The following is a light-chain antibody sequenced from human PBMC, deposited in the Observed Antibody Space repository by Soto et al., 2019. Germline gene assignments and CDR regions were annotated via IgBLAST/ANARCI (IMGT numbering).Light chain of an antibody. CDR3: QHYGNSPT. CDR2: GAS. Sequence: EIVLTQSPGTLSLSPGDGATLSCRASQSVSSGYLAWYQQKPGQAPRLLIYGASRRAGGIPDRFSGSGSGTDFTLSISRLEPEDFAVYSCQHYGNSPTFGQGTRVQIK. V-gene: IGKV3-20*01. CDR1: QSVSSGY. J-gene: IGKJ1*01.